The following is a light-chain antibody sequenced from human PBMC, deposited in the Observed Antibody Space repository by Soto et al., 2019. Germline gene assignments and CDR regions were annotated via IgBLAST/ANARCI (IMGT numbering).Light chain of an antibody. CDR3: QQYGSSSYT. CDR2: GAS. J-gene: IGKJ2*01. Sequence: EIVLTQSPVTLSLSPGERATLSCRASQSVSNSYLAWYQQKPGQAPRLLIYGASSRATGIPDRFSGSGSGTDFTLTISRLEPEDFAVYYCQQYGSSSYTFGQGTKLEIK. V-gene: IGKV3-20*01. CDR1: QSVSNSY.